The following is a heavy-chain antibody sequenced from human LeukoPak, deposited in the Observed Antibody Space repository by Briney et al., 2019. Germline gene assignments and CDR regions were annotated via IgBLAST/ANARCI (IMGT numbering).Heavy chain of an antibody. CDR3: ARGYGLGDDAFDI. J-gene: IGHJ3*02. CDR1: GFTFSSYG. CDR2: IWYDGSNK. Sequence: QTGGSLRLSCAASGFTFSSYGMHWVRQAPGKGLEWVAVIWYDGSNKYYADSVKGRFTISRDDSKNTLYLQTNSLRAEDTAVYYCARGYGLGDDAFDIWGQGTMVTVSS. D-gene: IGHD3-16*01. V-gene: IGHV3-33*01.